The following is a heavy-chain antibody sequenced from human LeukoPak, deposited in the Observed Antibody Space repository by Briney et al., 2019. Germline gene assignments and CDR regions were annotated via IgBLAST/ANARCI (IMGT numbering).Heavy chain of an antibody. CDR3: ARDLWAYYYGSGSYYEGDY. D-gene: IGHD3-10*01. CDR1: GGSINSSNYY. J-gene: IGHJ4*02. CDR2: IYYSGST. V-gene: IGHV4-39*07. Sequence: SETLSLTCTVSGGSINSSNYYWGWIRQPPGKGLEWIESIYYSGSTYYNPSLKSRVTISVDTSKNQFSLKLSSVTAADTAVYYCARDLWAYYYGSGSYYEGDYWGQGTLVTVSS.